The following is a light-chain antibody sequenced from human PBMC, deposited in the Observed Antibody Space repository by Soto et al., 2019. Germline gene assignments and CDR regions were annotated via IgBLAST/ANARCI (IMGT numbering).Light chain of an antibody. CDR1: QSVIYSLNNMNY. V-gene: IGKV4-1*01. Sequence: DIVMTQSPESLAVSLGERATINCKSSQSVIYSLNNMNYLAWYRQKPGQPPQLLIYWASTRESGVPDRFSGSGSGTDFTLTITGVHPQDVPAYYCQQYLKLPPTFGGGTKVDI. CDR3: QQYLKLPPT. J-gene: IGKJ4*01. CDR2: WAS.